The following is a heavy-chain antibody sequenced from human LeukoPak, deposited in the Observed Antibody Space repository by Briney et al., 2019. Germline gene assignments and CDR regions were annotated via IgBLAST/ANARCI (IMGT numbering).Heavy chain of an antibody. J-gene: IGHJ3*02. CDR3: ARSYYYDSSGSRDAFDI. D-gene: IGHD3-22*01. Sequence: SQTLSLTCTVSGGSISSGSCHCNWIRQPAGKGLQWVGRIYPSGSTNYNPSLKSRITISVDTSKNQCSLKLSSVTAADTAVYYCARSYYYDSSGSRDAFDIWGQGTMVTVSS. V-gene: IGHV4-61*02. CDR1: GGSISSGSCH. CDR2: IYPSGST.